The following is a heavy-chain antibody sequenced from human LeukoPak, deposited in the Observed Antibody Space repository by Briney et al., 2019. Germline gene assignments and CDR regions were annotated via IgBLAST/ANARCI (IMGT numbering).Heavy chain of an antibody. J-gene: IGHJ2*01. D-gene: IGHD6-6*01. Sequence: PSETLSLTCTVSGGSISSYYWSWIRQPPGKGLEWIGYIYYSGSTNYNPSLKSRVTISVDTSKNQFSLKLSSVTAADTAVYYCARVFLSSSSHRGYFDLWGRGTLVTVSS. CDR3: ARVFLSSSSHRGYFDL. CDR2: IYYSGST. CDR1: GGSISSYY. V-gene: IGHV4-59*01.